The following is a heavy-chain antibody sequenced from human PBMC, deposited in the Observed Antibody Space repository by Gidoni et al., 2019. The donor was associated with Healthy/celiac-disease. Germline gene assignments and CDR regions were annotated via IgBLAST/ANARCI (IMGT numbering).Heavy chain of an antibody. V-gene: IGHV1-2*02. CDR1: GYSFTDYY. J-gene: IGHJ4*02. CDR3: ARVDYYDSSGDFYFDY. Sequence: QVQLVQSGAEVKTPGASVKVSCKASGYSFTDYYIHWVRQAPGQGLEWMGWINPNSGGTHYAQKFQGGVTMTRDTSISAAYMELSRLRSDDTAVYYCARVDYYDSSGDFYFDYWGQGTLVTVSS. D-gene: IGHD3-22*01. CDR2: INPNSGGT.